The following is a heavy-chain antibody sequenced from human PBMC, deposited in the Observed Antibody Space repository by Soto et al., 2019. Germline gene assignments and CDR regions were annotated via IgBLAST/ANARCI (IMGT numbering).Heavy chain of an antibody. Sequence: SETLSLTCTVSGGSISSYYWSWIRQPPGKGLEWIGYIYYSGSTNYNPSLKSRVTISVDTSKNQFSLKLSSVTAADTAVYYCARGVMFEMATTYYFDYWGQGTLVTVSS. CDR3: ARGVMFEMATTYYFDY. CDR2: IYYSGST. V-gene: IGHV4-59*01. D-gene: IGHD3-10*02. J-gene: IGHJ4*02. CDR1: GGSISSYY.